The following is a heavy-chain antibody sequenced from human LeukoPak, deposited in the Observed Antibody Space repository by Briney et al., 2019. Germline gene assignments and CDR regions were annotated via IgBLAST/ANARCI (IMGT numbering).Heavy chain of an antibody. D-gene: IGHD2/OR15-2a*01. J-gene: IGHJ3*01. Sequence: PGGSLRLSCAASGFTFSSYSMNWVRQAPGRGLEWVSFISTSGSHIYYADSVKGRFTISRDNAKNSLYLLMNSLRAEDTAVYYCARVGGMKDCNFWGQGTMVTVSS. CDR2: ISTSGSHI. V-gene: IGHV3-21*01. CDR1: GFTFSSYS. CDR3: ARVGGMKDCNF.